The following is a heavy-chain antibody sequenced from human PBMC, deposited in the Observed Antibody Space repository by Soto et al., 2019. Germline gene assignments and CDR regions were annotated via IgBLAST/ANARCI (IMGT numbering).Heavy chain of an antibody. CDR3: AKEPLGYCSSTSCYEA. D-gene: IGHD2-2*01. CDR1: GFTFSSYA. CDR2: ISGSGGST. J-gene: IGHJ5*02. V-gene: IGHV3-23*01. Sequence: GGSLRLSCAASGFTFSSYAMSWVRQAPGKGLEWVSAISGSGGSTYYADSVKGRFTISRDNSKNTLYLQMNSLRAEDTAVYYCAKEPLGYCSSTSCYEAWGQGTLVTVSS.